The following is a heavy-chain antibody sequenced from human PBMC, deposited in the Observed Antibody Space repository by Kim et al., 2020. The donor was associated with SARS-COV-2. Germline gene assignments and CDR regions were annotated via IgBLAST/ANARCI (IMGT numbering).Heavy chain of an antibody. CDR2: IYSGGST. CDR3: ARATPGDCSSTSCYGELDYYYGMDV. Sequence: GGSLRLSCAASGFTVSSNYMSWVRQAPGKGMEWVSVIYSGGSTYYADSVKGRFTISRDNSKNTLYLQMNSLRAEDTAVYYCARATPGDCSSTSCYGELDYYYGMDVWGQGTTVTVSS. J-gene: IGHJ6*02. CDR1: GFTVSSNY. V-gene: IGHV3-53*01. D-gene: IGHD2-2*01.